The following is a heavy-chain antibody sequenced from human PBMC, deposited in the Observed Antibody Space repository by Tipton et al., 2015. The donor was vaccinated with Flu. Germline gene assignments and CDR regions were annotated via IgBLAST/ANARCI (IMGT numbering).Heavy chain of an antibody. Sequence: TLSLTCTVSGGSISNGGAYWSWIRQRPGKGLEWIGGIYYSGSPYYNPSLKSRVTMSIDTSKIQFSLRLTSVTAADTAVYFCARRDFSNYVSEPKNWFDIWGQGTLVTVSS. CDR1: GGSISNGGAY. V-gene: IGHV4-30-4*08. CDR2: IYYSGSP. CDR3: ARRDFSNYVSEPKNWFDI. J-gene: IGHJ5*02. D-gene: IGHD4-11*01.